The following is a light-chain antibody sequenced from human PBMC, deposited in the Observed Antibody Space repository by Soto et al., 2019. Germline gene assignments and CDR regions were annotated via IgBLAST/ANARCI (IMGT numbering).Light chain of an antibody. CDR2: EDS. V-gene: IGLV2-23*01. CDR1: SSDVGGYNF. CDR3: CSYAGDSTSVV. J-gene: IGLJ2*01. Sequence: QSALTQPASVSGSPGQSITISCTGTSSDVGGYNFVSWYQQHPGKAPKLMIYEDSKRPSGVSNRFSGSKSGNTASLTISGLQAEDDADYHCCSYAGDSTSVVFGGGTKLTVL.